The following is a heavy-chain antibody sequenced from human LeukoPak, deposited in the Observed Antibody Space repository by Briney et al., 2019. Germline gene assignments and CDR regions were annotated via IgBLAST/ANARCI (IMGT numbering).Heavy chain of an antibody. CDR2: IIPILGIA. V-gene: IGHV1-69*04. CDR3: ARGRRDGYNYYFDY. Sequence: SVKVSCKASGGTFSSYAISWVRQAPGQGLEWMGRIIPILGIANYAQKFQGRVTNTADKSTSTAYMELSSLRSEDTAVYYCARGRRDGYNYYFDYWGQGTLVTVSS. D-gene: IGHD5-12*01. J-gene: IGHJ4*02. CDR1: GGTFSSYA.